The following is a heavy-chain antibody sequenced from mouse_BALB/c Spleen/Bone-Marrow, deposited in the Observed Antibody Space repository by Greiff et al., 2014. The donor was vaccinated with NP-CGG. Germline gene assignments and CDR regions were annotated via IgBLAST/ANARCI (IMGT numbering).Heavy chain of an antibody. Sequence: VQLQESGPGLVAPSQSLSISCTVSGFSLTSYGVHWVRQPPGKGLEWLGVIWADGSTNYNSALMSRLSISKDNSKSQVFLKMNSLQTDDTAMYYCARITTATGAMDYWGQGTSLTVSS. V-gene: IGHV2-9*02. CDR2: IWADGST. J-gene: IGHJ4*01. CDR1: GFSLTSYG. CDR3: ARITTATGAMDY. D-gene: IGHD1-2*01.